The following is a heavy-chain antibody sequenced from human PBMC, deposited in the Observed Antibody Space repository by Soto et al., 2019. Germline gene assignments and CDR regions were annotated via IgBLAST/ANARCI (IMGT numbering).Heavy chain of an antibody. CDR3: ARPEYYDFWSGPARFDP. Sequence: PGESLKISCKGSGYSFTSYWSGWVRQMPGKGLEWMGIIYPGDSDTRYSPSFQGQVTISADKSISTAYLQWSSLKASDTAMYYCARPEYYDFWSGPARFDPWGQGTLVTVSS. J-gene: IGHJ5*02. CDR2: IYPGDSDT. V-gene: IGHV5-51*01. CDR1: GYSFTSYW. D-gene: IGHD3-3*01.